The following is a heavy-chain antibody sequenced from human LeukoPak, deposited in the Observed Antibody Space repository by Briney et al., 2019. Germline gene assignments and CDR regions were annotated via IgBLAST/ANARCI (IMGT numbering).Heavy chain of an antibody. Sequence: SETLSLTCTVSGGSISSYYWSWIRQPPGKGLEWIGHVYYSGSTNYNPSLKSRVTISVDTSKNQFSLKLSSVTAADTAVYYCARGYSSSWHSYYYGMDVWGQGTTVTVSS. CDR3: ARGYSSSWHSYYYGMDV. D-gene: IGHD6-13*01. V-gene: IGHV4-59*08. J-gene: IGHJ6*02. CDR2: VYYSGST. CDR1: GGSISSYY.